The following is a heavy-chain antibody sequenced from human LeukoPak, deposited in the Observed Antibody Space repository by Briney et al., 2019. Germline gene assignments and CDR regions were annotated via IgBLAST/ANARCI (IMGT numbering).Heavy chain of an antibody. J-gene: IGHJ6*02. Sequence: SETLSLTCTVSGDSMSSYYWSWIRQPPGKGLEWIGHIYYSGSTDYNPSLKSRLTISVDTSKNQFSLRLSSVTAADTAVYFCARQNSGARLNVWGQGITVTVSS. V-gene: IGHV4-59*08. CDR2: IYYSGST. CDR3: ARQNSGARLNV. CDR1: GDSMSSYY. D-gene: IGHD6-25*01.